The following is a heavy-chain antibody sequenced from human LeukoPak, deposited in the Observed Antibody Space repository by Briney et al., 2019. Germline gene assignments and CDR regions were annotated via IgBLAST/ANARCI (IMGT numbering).Heavy chain of an antibody. CDR2: IYYSGST. CDR1: GGSISIYY. V-gene: IGHV4-59*08. Sequence: PSETLSLTCTVSGGSISIYYWRWLRQPPGKGLEGIGYIYYSGSTKYNPSLKSRVTISVDTSKNQFSLKLSSVTAADTAVYYCARRGDTTMVIDYWGQGTLVTVSS. D-gene: IGHD5-18*01. CDR3: ARRGDTTMVIDY. J-gene: IGHJ4*02.